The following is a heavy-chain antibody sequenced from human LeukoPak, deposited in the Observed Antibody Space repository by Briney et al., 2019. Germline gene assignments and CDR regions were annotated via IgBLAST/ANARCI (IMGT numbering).Heavy chain of an antibody. CDR2: ISAYNGNT. V-gene: IGHV1-18*01. CDR3: ARAYDFWSGYPNFDY. D-gene: IGHD3-3*01. CDR1: GGTLSSYA. Sequence: ASVKVSCKASGGTLSSYAISWVRQAPGQGLEWMGWISAYNGNTNYAQKLQGRVTMTTDTSTSTAYMELRSLRSDDTAVYYCARAYDFWSGYPNFDYWGQGTLVTVSS. J-gene: IGHJ4*02.